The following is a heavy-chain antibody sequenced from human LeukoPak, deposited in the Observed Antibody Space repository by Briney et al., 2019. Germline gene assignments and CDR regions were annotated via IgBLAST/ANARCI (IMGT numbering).Heavy chain of an antibody. J-gene: IGHJ5*02. CDR1: GGSISGYY. D-gene: IGHD2-2*01. Sequence: SETLSLTCTVSGGSISGYYWSWIRQPAGKGMEWIGRIYTSGSTNYNPSLKSRVTMSVDTSKKQFSLKLSSVTAADTAVYWCARDEGSTSYNWFHPWGQGTLVTVSS. CDR3: ARDEGSTSYNWFHP. CDR2: IYTSGST. V-gene: IGHV4-4*07.